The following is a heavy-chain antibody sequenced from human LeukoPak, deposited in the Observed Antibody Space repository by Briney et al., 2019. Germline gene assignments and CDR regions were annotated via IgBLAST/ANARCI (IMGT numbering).Heavy chain of an antibody. CDR1: GFTFSSYE. Sequence: GGSLRLSCAASGFTFSSYEMNWVRQAPGKGLEWVSYISSSGSTIYYADSVKGRFTISRDNAKNSLYLQMNSLRAEDAAVYYCAGALSGRIYYVYGYDIWGQGTMVTVSS. V-gene: IGHV3-48*03. CDR3: AGALSGRIYYVYGYDI. J-gene: IGHJ3*02. D-gene: IGHD1-26*01. CDR2: ISSSGSTI.